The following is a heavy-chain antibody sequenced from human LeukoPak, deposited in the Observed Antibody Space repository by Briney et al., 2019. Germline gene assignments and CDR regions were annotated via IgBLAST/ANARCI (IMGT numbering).Heavy chain of an antibody. D-gene: IGHD6-19*01. Sequence: ASVKVSCKASGYTFTGYYMHWVRPAAGQGLEWMGWINPNSGGTNYEQKFQGRVTMTRDTSISTAYMELSRLRSDDTAVYYCARVRIAVAALQKQYAFDIWGQGTMVTVSS. J-gene: IGHJ3*02. CDR3: ARVRIAVAALQKQYAFDI. V-gene: IGHV1-2*02. CDR1: GYTFTGYY. CDR2: INPNSGGT.